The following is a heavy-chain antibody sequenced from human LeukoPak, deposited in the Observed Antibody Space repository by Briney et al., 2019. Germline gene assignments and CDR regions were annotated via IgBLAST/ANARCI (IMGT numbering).Heavy chain of an antibody. D-gene: IGHD5-12*01. CDR1: GGSISSSSYY. CDR2: IYYSGST. V-gene: IGHV4-39*01. J-gene: IGHJ4*02. Sequence: SETLSLTCTVSGGSISSSSYYWGWIRQPPGKGLEWIGSIYYSGSTYYNPSLKSRVTISVDTSKNQFSLKLSSVTAADTAVYYCARHDLALGPLYFDYWGQGTLVTVSS. CDR3: ARHDLALGPLYFDY.